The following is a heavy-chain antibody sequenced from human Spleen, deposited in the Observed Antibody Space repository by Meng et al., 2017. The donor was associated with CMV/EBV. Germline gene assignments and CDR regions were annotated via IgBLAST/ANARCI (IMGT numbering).Heavy chain of an antibody. D-gene: IGHD2-15*01. Sequence: SQTLSLTCAVSGGSITISNWWSWVRQPPGKGLEWIGEFSQSGSTNYSPSLKSRLTMSLDKSKNQFSLQLSSVTAADTAVYYCATQDAFCSVFWGQGALVTVSS. CDR2: FSQSGST. CDR1: GGSITISNW. CDR3: ATQDAFCSVF. J-gene: IGHJ4*02. V-gene: IGHV4-4*02.